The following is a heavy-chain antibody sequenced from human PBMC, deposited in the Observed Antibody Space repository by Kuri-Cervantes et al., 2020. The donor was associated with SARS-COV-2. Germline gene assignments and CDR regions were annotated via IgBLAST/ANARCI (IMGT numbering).Heavy chain of an antibody. CDR3: AKTTGGGTGEGHFDY. CDR1: GFTFSSYS. V-gene: IGHV3-48*01. CDR2: ISGSSSTI. Sequence: GGSLRLSCAASGFTFSSYSMNWVRQAPGKGLEWVSYISGSSSTIYYADSVKGRFTISRDNAKNSLYLQMNSLRAEDMALYYCAKTTGGGTGEGHFDYWGQGTLVTVSS. D-gene: IGHD7-27*01. J-gene: IGHJ4*02.